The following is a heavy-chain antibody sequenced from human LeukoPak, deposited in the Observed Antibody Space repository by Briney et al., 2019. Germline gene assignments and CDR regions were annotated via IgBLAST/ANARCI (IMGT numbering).Heavy chain of an antibody. CDR3: ARFVPGGWYGNY. D-gene: IGHD6-19*01. V-gene: IGHV4-34*01. J-gene: IGHJ4*02. CDR2: INHSGST. Sequence: SETLSLTRAVYGGSFSGYYWSWIRQPPGKGLEWIGEINHSGSTNYNPSLKSRVTISVDTSKNQFSLKLSSVTAADTAVYYCARFVPGGWYGNYWGQGTLVTVSS. CDR1: GGSFSGYY.